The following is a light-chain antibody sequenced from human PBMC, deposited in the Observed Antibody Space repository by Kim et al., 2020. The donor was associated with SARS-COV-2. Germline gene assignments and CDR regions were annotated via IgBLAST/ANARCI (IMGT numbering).Light chain of an antibody. CDR1: QSVSSNY. Sequence: DIVLTRSPGTLSLSPGERATLSCRASQSVSSNYLAWYQQKPGQAPSLLLYGVSSRPTGIPDRFSGSGSGTDFTLTISRLEPEDFAVYYCQQYGSSPRTFGQGTKVDIK. CDR2: GVS. CDR3: QQYGSSPRT. V-gene: IGKV3-20*01. J-gene: IGKJ1*01.